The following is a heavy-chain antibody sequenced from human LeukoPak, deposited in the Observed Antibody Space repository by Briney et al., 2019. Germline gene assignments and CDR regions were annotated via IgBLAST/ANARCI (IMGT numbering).Heavy chain of an antibody. V-gene: IGHV1-69*06. CDR2: IIPIFGTT. CDR3: ARDLTMVRGVEAY. CDR1: GGTFNSYA. Sequence: SVKVSCKASGGTFNSYAISWVRQAPGQGLEWMGGIIPIFGTTNYARKFRGRVTLTADKSTSTAYMELRSLRSDDTAVYYCARDLTMVRGVEAYWGQGTLVTVSS. D-gene: IGHD3-10*01. J-gene: IGHJ4*02.